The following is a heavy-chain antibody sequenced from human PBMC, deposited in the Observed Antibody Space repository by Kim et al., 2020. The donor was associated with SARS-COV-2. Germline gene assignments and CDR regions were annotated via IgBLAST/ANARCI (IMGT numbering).Heavy chain of an antibody. CDR3: AKGRGSGSYYDPYYFDF. V-gene: IGHV3-23*01. D-gene: IGHD1-26*01. J-gene: IGHJ4*02. Sequence: VKGRFTISRDKSKNTLYLQMNSLRAEDTAVYYCAKGRGSGSYYDPYYFDFWGQGTLVTVSS.